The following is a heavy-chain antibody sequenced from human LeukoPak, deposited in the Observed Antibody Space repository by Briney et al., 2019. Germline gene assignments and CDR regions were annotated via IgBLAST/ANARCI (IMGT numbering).Heavy chain of an antibody. D-gene: IGHD1-26*01. Sequence: GGSLRLSCAASGFTFSSYAMSWVRQAPGKGLEWVSGISGSGGSTYYADSVKGRFTISRDNSKNTLYLQMNSLRAEDTAVYYCAKEASSGSYSSYGMDVWGQGTTVTVSS. CDR1: GFTFSSYA. J-gene: IGHJ6*02. V-gene: IGHV3-23*01. CDR3: AKEASSGSYSSYGMDV. CDR2: ISGSGGST.